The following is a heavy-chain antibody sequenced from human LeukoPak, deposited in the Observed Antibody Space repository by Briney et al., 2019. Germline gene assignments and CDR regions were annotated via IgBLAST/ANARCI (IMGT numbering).Heavy chain of an antibody. CDR2: ISSSSSYI. J-gene: IGHJ4*02. V-gene: IGHV3-21*01. Sequence: GGSLRLSCAASGFTFSSYSMNWVRQAPGKGLEWVSSISSSSSYIYYADSVKGRSTISRDNAKNSLYLQMNSLRAEDTAVYYCARSESIVGARTDYWGQGTLDTVSS. CDR3: ARSESIVGARTDY. CDR1: GFTFSSYS. D-gene: IGHD1-26*01.